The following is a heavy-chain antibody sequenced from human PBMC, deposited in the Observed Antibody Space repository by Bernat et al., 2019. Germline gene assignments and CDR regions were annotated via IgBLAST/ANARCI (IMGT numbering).Heavy chain of an antibody. CDR3: TKGAAGSPFDY. J-gene: IGHJ4*02. Sequence: EVQLVESGGDLVQPGRSLRLSCTASGFTFGDYAMSWVRQAPGKGLEWVGFIRSKAYGGTTEYAASVKGRFTISRDDSKSIAYLQMNSLKTEDTAVYYCTKGAAGSPFDYWGQGTLVTVSS. CDR2: IRSKAYGGTT. CDR1: GFTFGDYA. V-gene: IGHV3-49*04. D-gene: IGHD6-13*01.